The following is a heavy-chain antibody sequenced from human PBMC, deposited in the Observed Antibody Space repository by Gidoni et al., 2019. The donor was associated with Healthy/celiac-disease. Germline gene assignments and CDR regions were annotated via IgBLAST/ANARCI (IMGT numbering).Heavy chain of an antibody. D-gene: IGHD2-2*02. CDR2: IIPIFGTA. J-gene: IGHJ5*02. Sequence: QVQLVQSGAEVKKPGSSVQVSCKASGGTFSSYAISWVRQAPGQGLEWMGGIIPIFGTANYAQKFQGRVTITADESTSTAYMELSSLRSEDTAVYYCARDCVHCSSTSCYTLGCTGWFDPWGQGTLVTVSS. CDR1: GGTFSSYA. CDR3: ARDCVHCSSTSCYTLGCTGWFDP. V-gene: IGHV1-69*01.